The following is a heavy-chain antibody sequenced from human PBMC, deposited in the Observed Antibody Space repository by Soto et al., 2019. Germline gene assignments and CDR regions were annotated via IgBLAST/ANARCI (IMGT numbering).Heavy chain of an antibody. CDR2: ISAYNGNT. CDR1: GYTFTSYG. Sequence: ASVKVSCKASGYTFTSYGISWVRQAPGQGLEWMGWISAYNGNTNYAQKLQGRVTMTTDTSTSTAYMELRSLRSDDTAVYYCARDEEIVVVVAANYYYYGMDVWGQGTTVTVPS. J-gene: IGHJ6*02. V-gene: IGHV1-18*01. D-gene: IGHD2-15*01. CDR3: ARDEEIVVVVAANYYYYGMDV.